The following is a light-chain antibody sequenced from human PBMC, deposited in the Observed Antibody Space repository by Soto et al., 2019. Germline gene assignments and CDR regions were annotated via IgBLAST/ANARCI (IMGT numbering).Light chain of an antibody. Sequence: DIQLTQSPSFLSASVGDRVTITCRASQGISSYLAWYQQKPGKAPKLLIYGASTLKSGVPSRFSGSGSGTESTLTISSLQPEDFATYYCQQLNSYPITFGQGTRLEI. V-gene: IGKV1-9*01. CDR1: QGISSY. J-gene: IGKJ5*01. CDR3: QQLNSYPIT. CDR2: GAS.